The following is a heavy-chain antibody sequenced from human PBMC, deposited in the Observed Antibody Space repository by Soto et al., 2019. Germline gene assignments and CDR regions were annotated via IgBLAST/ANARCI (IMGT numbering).Heavy chain of an antibody. CDR3: ATDRYLDHDSRGYLFDN. J-gene: IGHJ4*02. Sequence: EVQLLESGGDLIQPGGSLRLSCAASGFTFNIYAMTWVRQAPGKGLEWVSAISRYGDITYYADSVEGRFSISRDNSKNTLYLQMNSLIAEDTAVYYCATDRYLDHDSRGYLFDNWGQGTLVTVSS. CDR1: GFTFNIYA. V-gene: IGHV3-23*01. CDR2: ISRYGDIT. D-gene: IGHD3-22*01.